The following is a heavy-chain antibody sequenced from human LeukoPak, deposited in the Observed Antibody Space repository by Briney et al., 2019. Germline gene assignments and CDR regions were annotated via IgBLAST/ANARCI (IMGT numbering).Heavy chain of an antibody. J-gene: IGHJ5*02. CDR1: GGSISTYY. D-gene: IGHD2-8*01. CDR3: ASGLGYCTNGVCPNWFDP. V-gene: IGHV4-39*07. Sequence: KPSETLSLTCIVSGGSISTYYWGWIRQPPGKGLEWIGSIYYSGSTYYNPSLKSRVTISVDTSKNQFSLKLSSVTAADTAVYYCASGLGYCTNGVCPNWFDPWGQGTLVTVSS. CDR2: IYYSGST.